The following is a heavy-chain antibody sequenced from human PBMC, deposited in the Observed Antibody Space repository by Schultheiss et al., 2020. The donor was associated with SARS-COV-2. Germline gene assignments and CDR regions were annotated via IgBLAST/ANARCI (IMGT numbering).Heavy chain of an antibody. J-gene: IGHJ3*02. CDR1: GGSFSGYH. D-gene: IGHD1-7*01. Sequence: SQTLSLTCAVYGGSFSGYHWSWIRQPPGKGLEWIGEINHSGSTNYNPSLKSRVTISVDKSKNQFSLKLSSVTAADTAVYYCGRGRNYVGIWGQGTMVTVSS. CDR2: INHSGST. CDR3: GRGRNYVGI. V-gene: IGHV4-34*01.